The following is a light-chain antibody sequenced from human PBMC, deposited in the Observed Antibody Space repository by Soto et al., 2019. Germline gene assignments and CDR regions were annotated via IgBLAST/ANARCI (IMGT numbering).Light chain of an antibody. Sequence: DIQMTQSPSTLSASVGDRVTITCRASQSISSLLAWYQQKPGKAPKLLIYDASSLESGVPSRFSGSGSGTEFTLTISSLQPDDFATYYCQQYNSYSAITFGQGTRLEI. J-gene: IGKJ5*01. CDR1: QSISSL. V-gene: IGKV1-5*01. CDR2: DAS. CDR3: QQYNSYSAIT.